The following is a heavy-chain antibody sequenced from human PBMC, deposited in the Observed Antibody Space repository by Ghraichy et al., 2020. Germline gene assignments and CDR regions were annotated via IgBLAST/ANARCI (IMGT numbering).Heavy chain of an antibody. CDR1: GFTFSTYP. V-gene: IGHV3-23*01. J-gene: IGHJ4*02. D-gene: IGHD1-26*01. Sequence: GGSLRLSCAASGFTFSTYPMSWVRQAPGKGLEWVSAISGSGGTTFYADSVKGRFAISRDNSKNTLYLQMNSLRAEDTAIYYCAKRIVEVALFDYWGQGTLVTVSS. CDR3: AKRIVEVALFDY. CDR2: ISGSGGTT.